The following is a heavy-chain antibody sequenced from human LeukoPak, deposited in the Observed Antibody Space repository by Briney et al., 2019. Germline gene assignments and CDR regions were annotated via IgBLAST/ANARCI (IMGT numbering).Heavy chain of an antibody. Sequence: PSETLSLTCTVSGGSISSYYWSWIRQPPGKGLEWIGYIYYSGSTNYNPSLKSRVTISVDTSKNQFSLKLSSVTAADTAVYYCARVSPYYGSGSYYPYYYYYMDVWGKGTTVTASS. J-gene: IGHJ6*03. CDR3: ARVSPYYGSGSYYPYYYYYMDV. V-gene: IGHV4-59*01. CDR1: GGSISSYY. D-gene: IGHD3-10*01. CDR2: IYYSGST.